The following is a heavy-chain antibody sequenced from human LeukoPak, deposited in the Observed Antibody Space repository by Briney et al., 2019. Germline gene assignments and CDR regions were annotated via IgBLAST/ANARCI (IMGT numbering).Heavy chain of an antibody. D-gene: IGHD1-26*01. CDR1: GGTFSSYA. J-gene: IGHJ4*02. V-gene: IGHV1-69*06. CDR3: ARGKWELGYFDY. CDR2: IIPIFGTA. Sequence: SVKVSCKASGGTFSSYAISWVRQAPGQGLEWMGAIIPIFGTANYAQQFQGRVTITADKSTSKAYMELSSLRSEDTAVYYCARGKWELGYFDYWGQGTLVTVSS.